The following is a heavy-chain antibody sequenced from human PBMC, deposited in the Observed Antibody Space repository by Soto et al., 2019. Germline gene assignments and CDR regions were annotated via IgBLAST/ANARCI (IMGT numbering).Heavy chain of an antibody. D-gene: IGHD2-15*01. J-gene: IGHJ6*02. CDR3: ASYPLGYCSGGSCQRDV. CDR1: GFTFSSYD. V-gene: IGHV3-13*01. CDR2: IGSAGDT. Sequence: EVQLVESGGGLVQPGGSLRLSCAASGFTFSSYDMHWVRQATGKGLEWVSGIGSAGDTYYPGSVKGRFTISRENARNSLYLQMNSLTVEDTAVYYCASYPLGYCSGGSCQRDVWGQGTTVTVSS.